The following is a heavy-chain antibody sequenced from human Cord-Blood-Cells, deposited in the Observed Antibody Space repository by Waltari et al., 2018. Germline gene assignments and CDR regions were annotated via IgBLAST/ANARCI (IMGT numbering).Heavy chain of an antibody. CDR1: GFTFSSYA. Sequence: EVQLLESGGGLVQPGGSLRLSCAASGFTFSSYAMSWVRQAPGKGLEWVSAISGSGGSTDYADSVKGRFTISRDNSKNTLYLQMNNLRAEYTAVYYCAKDRGLWWELDAFDIWGQGTMVTVSS. D-gene: IGHD2-15*01. CDR3: AKDRGLWWELDAFDI. CDR2: ISGSGGST. J-gene: IGHJ3*02. V-gene: IGHV3-23*01.